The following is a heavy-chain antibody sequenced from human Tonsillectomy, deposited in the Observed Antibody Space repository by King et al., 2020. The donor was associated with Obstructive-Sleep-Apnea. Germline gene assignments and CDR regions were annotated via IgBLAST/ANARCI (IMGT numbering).Heavy chain of an antibody. CDR3: ARGDCTGGGCYYFDC. D-gene: IGHD2-8*02. J-gene: IGHJ4*02. CDR2: IGSAVDT. Sequence: VQLVESGGGLVQPGESLRLSCAASGFTISNYDMHWVRQSTTKVLEWFSTIGSAVDTYYPDSVKGRFTVSRENAKNSLSLEMNSLRAGYTAVYYCARGDCTGGGCYYFDCWGQGTLVTVSS. V-gene: IGHV3-13*01. CDR1: GFTISNYD.